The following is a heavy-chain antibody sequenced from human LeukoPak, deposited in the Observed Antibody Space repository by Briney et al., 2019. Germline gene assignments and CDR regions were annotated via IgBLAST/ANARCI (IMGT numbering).Heavy chain of an antibody. D-gene: IGHD2-2*01. CDR2: INPSGGST. J-gene: IGHJ4*02. Sequence: ASVKVSCKASGYTFTSYYMHWVRQAPGQGFEWMGIINPSGGSTSYAQKFQGRVTMTRDMSTSTVYMELSSLRSEDTAVYYCARGAVPAAFDYWGQGTLVTVSS. CDR1: GYTFTSYY. CDR3: ARGAVPAAFDY. V-gene: IGHV1-46*01.